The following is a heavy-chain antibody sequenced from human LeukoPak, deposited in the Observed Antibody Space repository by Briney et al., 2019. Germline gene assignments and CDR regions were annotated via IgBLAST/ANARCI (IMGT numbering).Heavy chain of an antibody. D-gene: IGHD2-8*02. CDR2: ISANGVDT. Sequence: RXAPGKGLEWVSAISANGVDTFYAPSVKGRFTISRDNSKNTLYLQINSLRAEDTAIYYCAKDVWWSVSWGQGTLVTVSS. CDR3: AKDVWWSVS. J-gene: IGHJ5*02. V-gene: IGHV3-23*01.